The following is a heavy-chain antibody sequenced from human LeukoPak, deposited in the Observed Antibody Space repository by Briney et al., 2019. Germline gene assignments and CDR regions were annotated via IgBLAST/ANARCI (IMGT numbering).Heavy chain of an antibody. CDR2: INSDGSST. Sequence: GGSLRLSCAASGFTFSSYWMHWVRQAPGKGLVWVSRINSDGSSTSYADSVKGRFTISRDNAKNTLYLQMNSLRAEDTAVYYCARDLGYSSGWYLGYYYYYGMDVWGQGTTVTVSS. J-gene: IGHJ6*02. CDR1: GFTFSSYW. D-gene: IGHD6-19*01. V-gene: IGHV3-74*01. CDR3: ARDLGYSSGWYLGYYYYYGMDV.